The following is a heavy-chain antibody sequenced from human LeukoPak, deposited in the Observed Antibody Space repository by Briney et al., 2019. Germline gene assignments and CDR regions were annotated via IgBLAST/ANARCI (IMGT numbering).Heavy chain of an antibody. CDR2: ISSSSSYI. CDR3: ARDRPGVGDLDY. V-gene: IGHV3-21*01. Sequence: GGSLRLSCAASGFTFSSYSMNWVRQAPGKGLEWVSSISSSSSYIYYADSVKGRFTISRDNAKNSLYLQMNSLRAEDTAVYYCARDRPGVGDLDYWGQGTLVTVSS. D-gene: IGHD2-21*02. J-gene: IGHJ4*02. CDR1: GFTFSSYS.